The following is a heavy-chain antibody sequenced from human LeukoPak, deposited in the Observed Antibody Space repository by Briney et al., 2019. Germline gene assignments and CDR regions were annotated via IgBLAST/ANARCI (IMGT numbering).Heavy chain of an antibody. CDR1: GGSISSDNYS. Sequence: SETLSLTCTVSGGSISSDNYSWSWIRQPAGKGLEWIGRVYTSGSTNYNPSLKSRVTISVDTSKKQFSLKLSSVTAADTAVYYCASYKGGSGRYYKIEARYYHMDVWGKGTTVTISS. J-gene: IGHJ6*03. D-gene: IGHD3-10*01. CDR2: VYTSGST. CDR3: ASYKGGSGRYYKIEARYYHMDV. V-gene: IGHV4-61*02.